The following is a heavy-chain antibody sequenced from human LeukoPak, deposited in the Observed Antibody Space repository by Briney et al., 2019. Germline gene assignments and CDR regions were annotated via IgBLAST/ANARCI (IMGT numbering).Heavy chain of an antibody. CDR3: AEGIVVVVAATDAFDI. J-gene: IGHJ3*02. V-gene: IGHV3-23*01. CDR2: ISGSGGST. Sequence: PGASLRLSCAASGFTFSSYAMSWVRQAPGKGLEWVSAISGSGGSTYYADSVKGRFTISRDNSKNTLYLQMKSLRAEDTAVYYCAEGIVVVVAATDAFDIWGQGTMVTVSS. D-gene: IGHD2-15*01. CDR1: GFTFSSYA.